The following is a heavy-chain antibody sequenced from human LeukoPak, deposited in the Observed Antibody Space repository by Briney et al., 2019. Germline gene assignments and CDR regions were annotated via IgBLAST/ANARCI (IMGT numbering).Heavy chain of an antibody. Sequence: GGSLRLSCAASGFTFSSYAMHWVRQAPGKGLEWVAVISYDGSNKYYADSVKGRFTISRDNSKNTLYLQMNSLRAEDTAVYYCARDTGYYYGSGSYFGYWGQGTLVTVSS. D-gene: IGHD3-10*01. CDR3: ARDTGYYYGSGSYFGY. J-gene: IGHJ4*02. CDR2: ISYDGSNK. CDR1: GFTFSSYA. V-gene: IGHV3-30*04.